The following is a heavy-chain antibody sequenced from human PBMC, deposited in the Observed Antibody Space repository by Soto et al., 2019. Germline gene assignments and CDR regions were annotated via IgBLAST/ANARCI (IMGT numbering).Heavy chain of an antibody. CDR2: IYYSGNT. J-gene: IGHJ4*02. CDR3: AREGGESSDGLYYFDS. V-gene: IGHV4-30-4*01. D-gene: IGHD3-16*01. Sequence: SETLSLTCTVSGGSTSSDNYWSWIRQPPGKGLEWIGHIYYSGNTDYNPSLKSRLAISIDTSKNQFSLKLSSVTAADTAVYFCAREGGESSDGLYYFDSWGQGSPVTVSS. CDR1: GGSTSSDNY.